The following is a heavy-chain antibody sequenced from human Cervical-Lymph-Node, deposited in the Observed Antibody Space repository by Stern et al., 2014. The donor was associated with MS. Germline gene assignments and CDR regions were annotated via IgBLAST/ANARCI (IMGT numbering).Heavy chain of an antibody. V-gene: IGHV5-51*01. J-gene: IGHJ3*01. CDR1: GFSFTRYW. D-gene: IGHD1-26*01. CDR3: ARGIVGSYLQDAFDL. CDR2: IYPGDSDS. Sequence: VQLVQSGAEVIKPGESLKISCQGSGFSFTRYWIGWVRHMPGKGLEWMGGIYPGDSDSRYSPSFQGQVTMSADKSTSTAYLQWTSLKTSDTAIYFCARGIVGSYLQDAFDLWGQGTTVTVSS.